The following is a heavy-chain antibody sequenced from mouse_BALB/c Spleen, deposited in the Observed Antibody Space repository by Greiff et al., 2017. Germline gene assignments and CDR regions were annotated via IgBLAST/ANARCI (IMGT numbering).Heavy chain of an antibody. Sequence: EVKLQESGAELVRPGALVKLSCKASGFNIKDYYMHWVKQRPEQGLEWIGWIDPENGNTIYDPKFQGKASITADTSSNTAYLQLSSLTSEDTAVYYCARDYGSSMFAYWGQGTLVTVSA. D-gene: IGHD1-1*01. CDR3: ARDYGSSMFAY. J-gene: IGHJ3*01. CDR2: IDPENGNT. CDR1: GFNIKDYY. V-gene: IGHV14-1*02.